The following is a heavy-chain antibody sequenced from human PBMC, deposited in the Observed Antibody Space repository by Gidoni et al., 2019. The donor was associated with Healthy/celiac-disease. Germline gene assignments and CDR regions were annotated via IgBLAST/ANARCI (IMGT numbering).Heavy chain of an antibody. D-gene: IGHD3-3*01. V-gene: IGHV3-11*06. CDR2: ISSSSSYT. CDR1: GFTFSDYY. J-gene: IGHJ4*02. Sequence: QVQLVESGGGLVKPGGSLRLSCAASGFTFSDYYMSWIRQAPGKGLEWVSYISSSSSYTNYADSVKGRFTISRDNAKNSLYLQMNSLRAEDTAVYYCAITPRGIYLESNWGQGTLVTVSS. CDR3: AITPRGIYLESN.